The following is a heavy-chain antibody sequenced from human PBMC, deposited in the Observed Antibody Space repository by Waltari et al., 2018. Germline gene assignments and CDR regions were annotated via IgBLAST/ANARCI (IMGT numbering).Heavy chain of an antibody. Sequence: QVQLQESGPGLVKPSATLSLTCPVSGGSISSYYWSWIRPPPGKGLEWIGYIYYSGSTNYNPSLKSRVTISVDTSKNQFSLKLSSVTAADTAVYYCARDTPMAPQFRYFDYWGQGTLVTVSS. V-gene: IGHV4-59*01. CDR2: IYYSGST. D-gene: IGHD5-12*01. CDR1: GGSISSYY. CDR3: ARDTPMAPQFRYFDY. J-gene: IGHJ4*02.